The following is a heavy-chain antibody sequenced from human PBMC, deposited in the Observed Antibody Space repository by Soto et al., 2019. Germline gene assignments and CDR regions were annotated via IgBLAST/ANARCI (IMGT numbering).Heavy chain of an antibody. CDR2: INAGYGNT. J-gene: IGHJ4*02. CDR3: ARDTGDGTFDF. Sequence: ASVKVSCKASGYTFSSYAMHWVRQAPGQMLEWMGWINAGYGNTKSSQKFQDRVTISRDTSARTAYMELTSLRSEDTAVYYCARDTGDGTFDFWGQGTLVIVSS. CDR1: GYTFSSYA. D-gene: IGHD7-27*01. V-gene: IGHV1-3*01.